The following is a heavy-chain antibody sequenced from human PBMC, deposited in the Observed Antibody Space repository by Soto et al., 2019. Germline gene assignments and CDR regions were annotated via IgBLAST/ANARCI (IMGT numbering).Heavy chain of an antibody. J-gene: IGHJ2*01. CDR3: ARASTVINPHRYFDL. Sequence: PGGSLRLSCAASAFTFSSYWMHWVRQATGKGLVWVSRINSDGSTTSYADSVKGRFTISRDNAKNTLYLQMNSLTAEDTAVYYCARASTVINPHRYFDLWGRGTLVTVSS. V-gene: IGHV3-74*01. D-gene: IGHD4-17*01. CDR1: AFTFSSYW. CDR2: INSDGSTT.